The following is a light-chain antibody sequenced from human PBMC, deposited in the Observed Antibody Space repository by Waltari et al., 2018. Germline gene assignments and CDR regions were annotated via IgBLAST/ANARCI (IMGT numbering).Light chain of an antibody. J-gene: IGKJ4*01. CDR2: DVS. V-gene: IGKV3-11*01. CDR3: QQRYDWPIT. CDR1: QRFDSQ. Sequence: EIVLTQSPATLSSSPGERATLSCRANQRFDSQLAWYQQKPGQSPSLLIHDVSNRPTGVPARFSGSWSGTDFTLTISSLEPEDSAFYYCQQRYDWPITFGGGTKVEIK.